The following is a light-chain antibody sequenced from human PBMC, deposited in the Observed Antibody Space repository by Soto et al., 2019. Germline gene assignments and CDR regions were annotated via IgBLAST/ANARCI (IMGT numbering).Light chain of an antibody. Sequence: EIVMTQSPATLSVSPGERATVSCRASQSVNSNYLAWYQQKPGQGPRLLINGRSTRATDIPDRFSGSGSGTEFTLTISSLQPEDFATYYCQQHGQWPITFRQGTRLEIK. CDR3: QQHGQWPIT. CDR1: QSVNSN. V-gene: IGKV3D-15*01. CDR2: GRS. J-gene: IGKJ5*01.